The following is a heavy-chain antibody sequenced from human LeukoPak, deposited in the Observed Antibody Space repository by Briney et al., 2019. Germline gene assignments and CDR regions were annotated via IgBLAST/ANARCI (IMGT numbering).Heavy chain of an antibody. CDR3: AREGYCSSTSCPPFDP. J-gene: IGHJ5*02. Sequence: ASVKVSCKASGYTFTSYYMHWVRQAPGQGLEWMGIINPSGGSTSYAQKFQGRVTMTRDTSTSTVYMELSSLRSEDTAVYYRAREGYCSSTSCPPFDPWGQGTLVTVSS. CDR1: GYTFTSYY. CDR2: INPSGGST. V-gene: IGHV1-46*01. D-gene: IGHD2-2*01.